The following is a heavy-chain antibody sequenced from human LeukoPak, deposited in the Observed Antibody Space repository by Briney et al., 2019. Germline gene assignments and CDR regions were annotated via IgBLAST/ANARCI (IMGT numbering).Heavy chain of an antibody. V-gene: IGHV3-21*01. Sequence: GGSLRLSCAASGFTFSSYSMNWVRQAPGKGLEWVSSISSISSYIYYADSVKGRFTISRDNAKNSLYLQMNSLRAEDTAVYYCARDLWFGELIDPWGQGTLVTVSS. D-gene: IGHD3-10*01. CDR2: ISSISSYI. J-gene: IGHJ5*02. CDR3: ARDLWFGELIDP. CDR1: GFTFSSYS.